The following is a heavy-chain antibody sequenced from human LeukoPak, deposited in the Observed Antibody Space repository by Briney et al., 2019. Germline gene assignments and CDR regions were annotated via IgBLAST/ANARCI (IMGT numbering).Heavy chain of an antibody. J-gene: IGHJ4*02. D-gene: IGHD3-3*01. Sequence: GGSLRLSCAASGFTFSSYWMSWVRQAPGKGLEWVANIKQDGSEKYYVDSVKGRFTISRDNAKSSLYLQMNSLRAEDTAVYYCARVHLEWLLSLDYWGQGTLVIVPS. V-gene: IGHV3-7*01. CDR1: GFTFSSYW. CDR3: ARVHLEWLLSLDY. CDR2: IKQDGSEK.